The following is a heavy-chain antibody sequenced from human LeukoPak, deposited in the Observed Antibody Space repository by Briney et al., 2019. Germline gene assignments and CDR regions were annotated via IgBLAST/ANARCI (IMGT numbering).Heavy chain of an antibody. CDR2: INHTGRT. V-gene: IGHV4-34*01. D-gene: IGHD2-2*01. CDR1: GGSFSCYY. J-gene: IGHJ4*02. Sequence: SETLSLTCAIYGGSFSCYYWNWIRQPPGKGPEWIGEINHTGRTNYKPSLNSRVTISLDRSKNQLSLRLTSVTAADTAVYYCARASQSTTWRYYFEYWGQGTLVSVSS. CDR3: ARASQSTTWRYYFEY.